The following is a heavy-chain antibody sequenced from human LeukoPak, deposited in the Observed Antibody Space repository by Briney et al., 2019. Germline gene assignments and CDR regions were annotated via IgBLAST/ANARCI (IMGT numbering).Heavy chain of an antibody. D-gene: IGHD5-24*01. CDR2: ISYDGSNK. J-gene: IGHJ4*02. CDR1: GFTFNSYT. Sequence: GGSLRLSCAASGFTFNSYTMNWVRQAPGKGLEWVAVISYDGSNKHYSGSVKGRLTISRDNSKKTLYLQMNSLRPEDTAVYYCVRDQRSEWLQLGGFDCWGQGTLATVSS. V-gene: IGHV3-30*03. CDR3: VRDQRSEWLQLGGFDC.